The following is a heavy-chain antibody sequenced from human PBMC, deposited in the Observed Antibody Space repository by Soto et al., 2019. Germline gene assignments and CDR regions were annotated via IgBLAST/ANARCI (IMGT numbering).Heavy chain of an antibody. CDR1: GFTFTNSA. D-gene: IGHD3-9*01. Sequence: GASVKVSCQASGFTFTNSAVQWVRQARGQRLEWMGWIVIGSGKTDYAQKFQERITFTRDMSTSTAYMELSSLRSEDTAVYYCAADSDWEKDYWGQGTPVTVSS. V-gene: IGHV1-58*01. J-gene: IGHJ4*02. CDR2: IVIGSGKT. CDR3: AADSDWEKDY.